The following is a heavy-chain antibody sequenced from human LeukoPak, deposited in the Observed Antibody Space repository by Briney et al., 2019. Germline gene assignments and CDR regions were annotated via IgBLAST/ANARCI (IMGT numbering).Heavy chain of an antibody. CDR3: ATSGTTESAFDI. CDR1: GYTFTGYY. Sequence: ASVKVSCKASGYTFTGYYMHWVRQAPGQGLEWMGRINPNSGGTNYAQKFQGWVIMTRGTSISTTYMELSRLRSDDTAVYYCATSGTTESAFDIWGQGTLVTVSS. D-gene: IGHD1-7*01. V-gene: IGHV1-2*04. CDR2: INPNSGGT. J-gene: IGHJ3*02.